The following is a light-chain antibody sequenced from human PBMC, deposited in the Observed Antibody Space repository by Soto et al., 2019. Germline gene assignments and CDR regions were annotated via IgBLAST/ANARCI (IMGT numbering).Light chain of an antibody. Sequence: IVLTQSPGILSLSPGERATLSCRASQSVSNSYLAWYQQKPGQAPRLLMYAASNRATGIPDRFSGGGSGTDFTLTISRLEPEDFAVYYCQQFPTWTFGQGTKVEIK. V-gene: IGKV3-20*01. CDR2: AAS. CDR1: QSVSNSY. CDR3: QQFPTWT. J-gene: IGKJ1*01.